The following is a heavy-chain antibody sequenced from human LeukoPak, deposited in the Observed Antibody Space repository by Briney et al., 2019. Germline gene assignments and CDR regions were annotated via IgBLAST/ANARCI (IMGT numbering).Heavy chain of an antibody. J-gene: IGHJ6*02. CDR1: GGSISSGSYY. V-gene: IGHV4-61*02. Sequence: SETLSLTCTVSGGSISSGSYYWSWIRQPAGKGLEWIGRIYTSGSTNYNPSLKSRVTISVDTSKNQFSLKLSSVTAADTAVYYCARWSAAGVGSYYYGMDVWGQGTTVTVSS. D-gene: IGHD6-13*01. CDR2: IYTSGST. CDR3: ARWSAAGVGSYYYGMDV.